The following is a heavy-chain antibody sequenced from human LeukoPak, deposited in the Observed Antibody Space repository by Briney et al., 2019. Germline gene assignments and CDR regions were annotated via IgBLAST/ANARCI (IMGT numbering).Heavy chain of an antibody. Sequence: GGSLRLSCAASGFTLSNYWMSWVSQAPGKGLEWVANIKPDGSDKHYVDSVKGRFTISRDKPENSMYLQMTGLRAEDTALYYCARDMDIWGQGTMVTVSS. CDR2: IKPDGSDK. V-gene: IGHV3-7*01. J-gene: IGHJ3*02. CDR3: ARDMDI. CDR1: GFTLSNYW. D-gene: IGHD3/OR15-3a*01.